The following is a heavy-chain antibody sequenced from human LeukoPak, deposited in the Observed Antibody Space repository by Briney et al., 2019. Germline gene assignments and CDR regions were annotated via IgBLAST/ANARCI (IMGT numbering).Heavy chain of an antibody. J-gene: IGHJ5*02. V-gene: IGHV1-18*01. D-gene: IGHD6-13*01. Sequence: GASVKVSCKASCYTFTSYGISWVRQAPGQGLEWMGWISAYNGNTNYAQKLQGRVTMTTDTSTSTAYMELRSLRSDDTAVYYCARDVSPLAAAGITPYNWFDPWGQGTLVTVSS. CDR1: CYTFTSYG. CDR3: ARDVSPLAAAGITPYNWFDP. CDR2: ISAYNGNT.